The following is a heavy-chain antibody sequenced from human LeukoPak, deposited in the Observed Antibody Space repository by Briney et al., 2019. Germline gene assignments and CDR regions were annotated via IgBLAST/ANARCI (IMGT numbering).Heavy chain of an antibody. CDR2: INPNSGGT. J-gene: IGHJ4*02. Sequence: AASVKVSCKASGYTFTGHYMHWVRQAPGQGLEWKGWINPNSGGTNSAQKFQGRVTMTRDTSISTSTAYMELSRLRSDDTAVYYCASGYGDYSPDYWGQGTLVTVSS. V-gene: IGHV1-2*02. CDR1: GYTFTGHY. CDR3: ASGYGDYSPDY. D-gene: IGHD4-23*01.